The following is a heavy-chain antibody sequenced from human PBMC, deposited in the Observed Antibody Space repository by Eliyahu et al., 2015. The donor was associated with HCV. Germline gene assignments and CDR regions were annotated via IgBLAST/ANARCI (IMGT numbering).Heavy chain of an antibody. CDR2: ISSDGSRI. Sequence: EVQLVESGGGLDQPGGSLRLSCAASGFTFRDYWMYWVRQAPGKGLVWVSRISSDGSRISYADSVKGRFTISRDNTKNTLFLQMNSLRAEDTAVYYCASSSSDGSDYWGQGTLVTVSS. J-gene: IGHJ4*02. CDR3: ASSSSDGSDY. V-gene: IGHV3-74*01. D-gene: IGHD5-24*01. CDR1: GFTFRDYW.